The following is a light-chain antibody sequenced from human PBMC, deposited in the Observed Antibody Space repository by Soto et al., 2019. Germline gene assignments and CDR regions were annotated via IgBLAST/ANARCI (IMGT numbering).Light chain of an antibody. CDR1: MSDVGGYNY. J-gene: IGLJ1*01. CDR2: EVS. CDR3: SSYTSSSTLDV. Sequence: QSVLTQAASVSGSPGQSITISRTGTMSDVGGYNYVSWYQQHPGKAPKLMIYEVSNRPSGVSNRFSGSKYGNTASLTISGLQAEDEADYYCSSYTSSSTLDVFGTGTKVTVL. V-gene: IGLV2-14*01.